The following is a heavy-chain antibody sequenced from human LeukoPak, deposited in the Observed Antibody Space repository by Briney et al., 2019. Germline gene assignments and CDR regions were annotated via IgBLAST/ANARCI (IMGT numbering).Heavy chain of an antibody. V-gene: IGHV3-23*01. D-gene: IGHD1-26*01. J-gene: IGHJ4*02. CDR2: ISGSGGISGGGGST. Sequence: GGSLRLSCAASGFTFSTYAMSWVRQAPGKGLEWVSGISGSGGISGGGGSTYYADSVKGRFTISRDNSKNTLYLQMNSLRAEDTAVYYCAKVGGSGSYRLKHFDYWGQGTLVTVSS. CDR1: GFTFSTYA. CDR3: AKVGGSGSYRLKHFDY.